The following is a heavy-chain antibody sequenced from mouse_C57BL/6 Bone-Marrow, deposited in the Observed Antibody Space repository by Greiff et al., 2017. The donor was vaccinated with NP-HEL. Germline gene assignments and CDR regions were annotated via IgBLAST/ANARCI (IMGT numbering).Heavy chain of an antibody. J-gene: IGHJ2*01. V-gene: IGHV1-15*01. D-gene: IGHD2-1*01. CDR1: GYTFTDYE. CDR3: TRWGYGNSYYFDY. CDR2: IDPATGGT. Sequence: VQLQQSGAELVRPGASVTLSCKASGYTFTDYEMHWVKQTPVHGLEWIGAIDPATGGTAYNQKFKGKAILTADKSSSTASMELRSLTSEYPAVYYCTRWGYGNSYYFDYGGQGTALTVSA.